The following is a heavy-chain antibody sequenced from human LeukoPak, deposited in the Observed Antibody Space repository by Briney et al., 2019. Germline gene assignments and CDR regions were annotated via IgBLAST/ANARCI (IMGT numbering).Heavy chain of an antibody. Sequence: GASVKVSCKASGYTFTGYYMHWARQAPGQGLEWMGWINPNSGGTNYAQKFQGRVTMTRDTSISTAYMELSRLRSDDTAVYYCARAAYESSGHDYWGQGTLVTVSS. V-gene: IGHV1-2*02. CDR3: ARAAYESSGHDY. CDR1: GYTFTGYY. CDR2: INPNSGGT. J-gene: IGHJ4*02. D-gene: IGHD3-22*01.